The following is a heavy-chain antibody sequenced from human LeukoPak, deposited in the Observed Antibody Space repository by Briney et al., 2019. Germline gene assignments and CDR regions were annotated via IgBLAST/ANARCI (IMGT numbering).Heavy chain of an antibody. CDR3: ARGSGSYLADFDY. D-gene: IGHD1-26*01. J-gene: IGHJ4*02. Sequence: ASVKVSCKXSGGTFSSYAISWVRQAPGQGLEWMGGIIPIFGTANYAQKFQGRVTITADESTSTAYMELSSLRSEDTAVYYCARGSGSYLADFDYWGQGTLVTVSS. V-gene: IGHV1-69*13. CDR2: IIPIFGTA. CDR1: GGTFSSYA.